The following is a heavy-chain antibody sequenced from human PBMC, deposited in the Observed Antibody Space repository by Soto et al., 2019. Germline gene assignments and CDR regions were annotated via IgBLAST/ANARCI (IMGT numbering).Heavy chain of an antibody. V-gene: IGHV3-30*03. CDR1: GFIFSIYG. J-gene: IGHJ4*02. CDR3: AASAHGSGGSRLDY. Sequence: QVQLVESGGGVVQPGRSLRLSCAASGFIFSIYGMHWVRQAPGKGLEWVAVISYDGSNKDYADSAKGRFTISRDNSKNTLYLQMHSLRAEDTAVYYCAASAHGSGGSRLDYWGQGTLVTVSS. D-gene: IGHD2-15*01. CDR2: ISYDGSNK.